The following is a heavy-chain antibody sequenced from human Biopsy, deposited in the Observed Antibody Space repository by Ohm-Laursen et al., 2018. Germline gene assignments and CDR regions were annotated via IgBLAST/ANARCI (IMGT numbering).Heavy chain of an antibody. CDR1: GGSISSDY. V-gene: IGHV4-59*07. J-gene: IGHJ3*01. D-gene: IGHD3-3*01. Sequence: SDTLSLTCTVSGGSISSDYWSWIRRPPGKGLEWIGYISNRGSTNYNPSLRGRVTISVDTSKKQFSLKLTSVISADTAVFFCARLYRLDDYWNDDPPDAFDVWGQGTMVTVSS. CDR3: ARLYRLDDYWNDDPPDAFDV. CDR2: ISNRGST.